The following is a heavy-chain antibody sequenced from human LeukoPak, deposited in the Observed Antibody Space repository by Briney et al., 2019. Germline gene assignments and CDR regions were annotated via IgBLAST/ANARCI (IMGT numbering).Heavy chain of an antibody. Sequence: ASVKVSCKASGGTFSSYAISWVRQAPGQGLGWMGRIIPILGIANYAQKFQGRVTITADKSTSTAYMELSSLRSEDTAVYYCARVRAVAGRGYYYYYGMDVWGQGTTVTVSS. CDR1: GGTFSSYA. V-gene: IGHV1-69*04. CDR3: ARVRAVAGRGYYYYYGMDV. CDR2: IIPILGIA. J-gene: IGHJ6*02. D-gene: IGHD6-19*01.